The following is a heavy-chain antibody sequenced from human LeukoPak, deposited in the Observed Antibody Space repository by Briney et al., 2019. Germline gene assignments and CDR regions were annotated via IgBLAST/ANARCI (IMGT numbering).Heavy chain of an antibody. D-gene: IGHD3-10*01. V-gene: IGHV3-74*01. CDR2: INSDGSST. CDR1: GFTFSSYW. CDR3: AREYGSGSYLLYYYYGMDV. J-gene: IGHJ6*02. Sequence: GGSLRLSCAASGFTFSSYWMHWVRQAPGKGLVWVSRINSDGSSTSYADSVKGRFTISRDNAKNTLYLQMNSLRAEDTAVYYCAREYGSGSYLLYYYYGMDVWGQGTTVTVSS.